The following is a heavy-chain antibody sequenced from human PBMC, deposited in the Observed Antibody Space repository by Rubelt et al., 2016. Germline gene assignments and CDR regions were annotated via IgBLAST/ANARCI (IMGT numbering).Heavy chain of an antibody. J-gene: IGHJ4*02. CDR3: AKVVGPFDY. V-gene: IGHV3-23*01. D-gene: IGHD1-26*01. CDR2: VGGSGDNT. Sequence: EVQLLESGGGLVQPGGSLRLSCAASGFTFTNHAMSWVRQAPGEGLEWVSTVGGSGDNTFYADSVKGRFTISRDNSKNTVHLQLNSLRVEDTAVYYCAKVVGPFDYWGQGTLVTVSS. CDR1: GFTFTNHA.